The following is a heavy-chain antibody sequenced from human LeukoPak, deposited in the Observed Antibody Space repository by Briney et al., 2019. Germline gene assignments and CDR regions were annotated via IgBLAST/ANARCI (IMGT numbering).Heavy chain of an antibody. CDR1: GGSISSYY. Sequence: TSETLSLTCTVSGGSISSYYWSWIRQPPGKGLEWIGYIYYSGSTNYNPSLKSRVTMSVDTSKNQFSLKLSSVTAADTAVYYCARRGSWSYYYAMDVWGQGTTVAVSS. CDR2: IYYSGST. J-gene: IGHJ6*02. D-gene: IGHD2-15*01. V-gene: IGHV4-59*12. CDR3: ARRGSWSYYYAMDV.